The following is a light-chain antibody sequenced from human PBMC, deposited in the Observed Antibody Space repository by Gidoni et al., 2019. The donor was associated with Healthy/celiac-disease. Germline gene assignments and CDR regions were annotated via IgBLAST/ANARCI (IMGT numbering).Light chain of an antibody. J-gene: IGKJ4*01. V-gene: IGKV1-39*01. CDR3: QQSYSTPIT. CDR2: AAS. Sequence: DLQMTPSPSSLSASVGDRVPITCRASQSISSYLNWYQQKPGKAPKLLIYAASSLQSGVPSRFSGSGSGTDFTLTIRSLQPEDFATYYCQQSYSTPITFGGGTKVEIK. CDR1: QSISSY.